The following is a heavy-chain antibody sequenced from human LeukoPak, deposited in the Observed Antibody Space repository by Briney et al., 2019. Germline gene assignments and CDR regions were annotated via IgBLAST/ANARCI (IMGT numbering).Heavy chain of an antibody. Sequence: PGGSLRLSWAASGFTFSSYAMHWVRQAPGKGLEWVAVISYDGSNKYYADSVKGRFTISRDNSKNTLYLQMNSLRAEDTAVYYCARDYDSSGYYYTLWYYYYGMDVWGQGTTVTVSS. CDR3: ARDYDSSGYYYTLWYYYYGMDV. J-gene: IGHJ6*02. CDR1: GFTFSSYA. CDR2: ISYDGSNK. D-gene: IGHD3-22*01. V-gene: IGHV3-30-3*01.